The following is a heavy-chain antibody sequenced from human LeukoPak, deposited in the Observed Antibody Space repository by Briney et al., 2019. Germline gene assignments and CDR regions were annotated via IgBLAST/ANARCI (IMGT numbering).Heavy chain of an antibody. CDR3: AREAVVPAANSNYYYYMDV. Sequence: SLRLSCAASGFTFSSYEMNWVRQAPGKGLGWVSYISSSGSTIYYEDSVKGRFTISRDNAKNSLYLQMNSLRAEDTAVYYCAREAVVPAANSNYYYYMDVWGKGTTVTVSS. CDR2: ISSSGSTI. J-gene: IGHJ6*03. D-gene: IGHD2-2*01. CDR1: GFTFSSYE. V-gene: IGHV3-48*03.